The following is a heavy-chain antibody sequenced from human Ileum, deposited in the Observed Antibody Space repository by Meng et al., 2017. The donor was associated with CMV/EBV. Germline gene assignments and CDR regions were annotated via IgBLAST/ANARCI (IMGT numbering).Heavy chain of an antibody. V-gene: IGHV3-7*01. CDR3: ARDRMVGATLYGMDV. D-gene: IGHD2-15*01. CDR1: GFTFSSSG. J-gene: IGHJ6*02. CDR2: IKQDGNEK. Sequence: GESLKISCAASGFTFSSSGIHWVRQAPGKGLEWVANIKQDGNEKYYVDSVKGRFTISRDNAKNSLYLQMNSLRAEDTAVYYCARDRMVGATLYGMDVWGQGTTVTVSS.